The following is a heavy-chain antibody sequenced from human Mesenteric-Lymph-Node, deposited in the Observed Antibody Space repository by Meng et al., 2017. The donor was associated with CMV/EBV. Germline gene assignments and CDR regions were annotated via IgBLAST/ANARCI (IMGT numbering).Heavy chain of an antibody. CDR1: GASITSTNYY. D-gene: IGHD4-11*01. V-gene: IGHV4-61*05. CDR3: ARDGMTAVSTYYYHYGMDV. CDR2: IYYSGST. Sequence: GSLRLSCTVSGASITSTNYYWGWIRQPPGKGLEWIGYIYYSGSTYYNPSLKSRVTISVDTSKNQFSLKLSSVTAADTAVYYCARDGMTAVSTYYYHYGMDVWGQGTTVTVSS. J-gene: IGHJ6*02.